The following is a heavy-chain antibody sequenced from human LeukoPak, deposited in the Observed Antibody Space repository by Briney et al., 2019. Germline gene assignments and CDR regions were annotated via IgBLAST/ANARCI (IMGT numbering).Heavy chain of an antibody. CDR3: AARDGYNNLDY. V-gene: IGHV1-69*04. CDR1: GGTFSSYA. D-gene: IGHD5-24*01. CDR2: IIPILGIA. J-gene: IGHJ4*02. Sequence: SVKVSCKASGGTFSSYAISWVRQAPGQGLEWMGRIIPILGIANYAQKFQGRVTITADKSTSTAYMELSSLRSEDTAVYYCAARDGYNNLDYWGQGTLVTVSS.